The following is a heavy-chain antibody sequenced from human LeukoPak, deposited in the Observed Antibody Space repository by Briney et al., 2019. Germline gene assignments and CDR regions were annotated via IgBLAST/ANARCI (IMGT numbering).Heavy chain of an antibody. CDR2: IYTSGST. D-gene: IGHD6-6*01. Sequence: SETLFLTCTVSGRSISSYYWSWIRQPAGKGLEWIGRIYTSGSTNYNPSLKSRVTMSVDTSKNQFSLKLSSVTAADTAVYYCARIIAARFSPPNAFDIWGQGTMVTVSS. CDR1: GRSISSYY. CDR3: ARIIAARFSPPNAFDI. V-gene: IGHV4-4*07. J-gene: IGHJ3*02.